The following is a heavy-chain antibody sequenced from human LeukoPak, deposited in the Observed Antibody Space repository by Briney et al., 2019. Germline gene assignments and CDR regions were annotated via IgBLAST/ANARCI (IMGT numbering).Heavy chain of an antibody. D-gene: IGHD6-13*01. J-gene: IGHJ4*02. CDR1: GFTFSSYS. CDR3: ARAMIIAAACFDY. CDR2: ISSSSSYI. Sequence: PGGSLRLSCAASGFTFSSYSMNWVRQAPGKGLEWVSSISSSSSYIYYAGSVKGRFTISRDNAKNSLYLQMNSLRAEDTAVYYCARAMIIAAACFDYWGQGNLVTVSS. V-gene: IGHV3-21*01.